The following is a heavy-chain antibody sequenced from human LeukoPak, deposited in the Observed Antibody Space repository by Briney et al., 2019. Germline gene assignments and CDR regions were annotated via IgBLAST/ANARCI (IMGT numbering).Heavy chain of an antibody. D-gene: IGHD6-19*01. Sequence: PSETLSLTCTVSGGSISTYYWSWIRGPPGKGVEWIGYVYYSGSANYNPSLTGRVTISVDTSTNHFSLTPTPVTAADTAVYYCARGGWHYFDYCGPGTPVTASS. CDR1: GGSISTYY. J-gene: IGHJ4*02. CDR3: ARGGWHYFDY. V-gene: IGHV4-59*01. CDR2: VYYSGSA.